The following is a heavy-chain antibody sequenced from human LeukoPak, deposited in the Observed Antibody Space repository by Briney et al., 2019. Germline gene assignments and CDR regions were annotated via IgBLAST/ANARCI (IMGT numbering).Heavy chain of an antibody. D-gene: IGHD6-19*01. Sequence: ASVKVSCKTSGYTFINYDINWVRQAPGQGLEWMGWMNPKTGNIGYAQKFQGRVTMTRDNSINTAYMEVTSLRSDDTAIYYCARPPDTSGWYRNCFGPWGQGTLVTVSS. J-gene: IGHJ5*02. CDR2: MNPKTGNI. CDR1: GYTFINYD. CDR3: ARPPDTSGWYRNCFGP. V-gene: IGHV1-8*01.